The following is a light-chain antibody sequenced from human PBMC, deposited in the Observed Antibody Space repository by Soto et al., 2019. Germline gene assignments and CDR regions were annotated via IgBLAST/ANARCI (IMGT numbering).Light chain of an antibody. CDR3: LQSHSTPLT. CDR1: QNIKNY. Sequence: DVQMTQSPSSLSASVGDRVTITCRASQNIKNYLSWYQQRPGKAPRVVIFAATLLQSGVPSTFSGSGSGTEFTLTISSLHPDDFATYYCLQSHSTPLTFGQGPRL. J-gene: IGKJ5*01. CDR2: AAT. V-gene: IGKV1-39*01.